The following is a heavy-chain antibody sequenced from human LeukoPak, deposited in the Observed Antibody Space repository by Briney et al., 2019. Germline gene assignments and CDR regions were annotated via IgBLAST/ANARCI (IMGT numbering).Heavy chain of an antibody. D-gene: IGHD6-19*01. J-gene: IGHJ4*02. Sequence: GGSLRLSCAASGFTFSSSWMGWARQAPGKGLEWVSYLTAIGNTIDYADSVEGRFTISRDNAKNSLYLQMNSLRAEDTAVYFCAREGSSDCHFDYWGQGTLVTVSS. V-gene: IGHV3-48*04. CDR1: GFTFSSSW. CDR2: LTAIGNTI. CDR3: AREGSSDCHFDY.